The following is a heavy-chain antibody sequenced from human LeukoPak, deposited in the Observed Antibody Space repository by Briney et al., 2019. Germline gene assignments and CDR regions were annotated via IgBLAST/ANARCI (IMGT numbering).Heavy chain of an antibody. Sequence: PSETLSLTCTVSGGSISSYYWSWIRQPPGKGLEWIGEINHSGSTNYNPSLKGRVTISVDTSKNQFSLKLSSVTAADTAVYYCARGRAGPRYSGSYYQRWGQGTLVTVSS. J-gene: IGHJ4*02. D-gene: IGHD1-26*01. CDR1: GGSISSYY. CDR3: ARGRAGPRYSGSYYQR. V-gene: IGHV4-34*01. CDR2: INHSGST.